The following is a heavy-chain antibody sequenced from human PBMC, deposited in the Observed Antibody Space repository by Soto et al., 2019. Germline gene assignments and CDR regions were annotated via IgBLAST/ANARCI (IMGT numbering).Heavy chain of an antibody. Sequence: QVQLVQSGAEVRKPGASVRLSCEASGYNFNQYYIHWVRQAPGQGLEWKGIINLRGGTTEYAHKFRGRVTVTGDTSTSTAYRQLSSLRSEDTAVYFCARGPDDSDVPRWDYWGQGTLVTVSS. V-gene: IGHV1-46*02. J-gene: IGHJ4*02. CDR1: GYNFNQYY. CDR2: INLRGGTT. CDR3: ARGPDDSDVPRWDY. D-gene: IGHD4-17*01.